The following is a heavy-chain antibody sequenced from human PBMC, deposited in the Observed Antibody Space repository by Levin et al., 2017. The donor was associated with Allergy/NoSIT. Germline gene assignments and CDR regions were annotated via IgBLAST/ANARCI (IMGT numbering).Heavy chain of an antibody. D-gene: IGHD6-13*01. V-gene: IGHV3-23*01. CDR3: ARSGSSSWAHFDY. CDR1: GFSFNKYS. CDR2: ISGSGDKT. J-gene: IGHJ4*02. Sequence: LSLTCAASGFSFNKYSLNWVRQAPGKGLEWVSTISGSGDKTYYADSVKGRFTISRDNSKNTLHLQMNSLRVEDTAKYYCARSGSSSWAHFDYWGQGTLFTVSS.